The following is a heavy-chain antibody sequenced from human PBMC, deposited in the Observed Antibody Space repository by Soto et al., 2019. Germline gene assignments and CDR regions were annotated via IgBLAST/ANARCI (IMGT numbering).Heavy chain of an antibody. CDR1: GFTFSSYG. V-gene: IGHV3-30*18. CDR2: ISYDGRNK. Sequence: QVQLVESGGGVVQPGRSLVLSCAASGFTFSSYGMHCVRQAPGKGLGWVAVISYDGRNKYYADSVKGRFTIYRNNSKNTLYLQMNTLRAEDTAEYYCAKDRRPNYSSGMDVWGQGPTVTVSS. D-gene: IGHD6-25*01. CDR3: AKDRRPNYSSGMDV. J-gene: IGHJ6*02.